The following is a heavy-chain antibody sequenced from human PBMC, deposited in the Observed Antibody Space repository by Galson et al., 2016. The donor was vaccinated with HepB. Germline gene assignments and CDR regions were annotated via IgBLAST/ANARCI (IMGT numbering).Heavy chain of an antibody. V-gene: IGHV3-74*01. CDR1: GFTFSSYW. J-gene: IGHJ4*02. Sequence: SLRLSCAASGFTFSSYWMHWVRQAPGKGLVWVSRINSDGSYTACADSVKGRFTISRDNAKNTLYLQMNSLRGEDAAVYYCARGPYGDYVIDYWGQGTLVTVSS. D-gene: IGHD4-17*01. CDR3: ARGPYGDYVIDY. CDR2: INSDGSYT.